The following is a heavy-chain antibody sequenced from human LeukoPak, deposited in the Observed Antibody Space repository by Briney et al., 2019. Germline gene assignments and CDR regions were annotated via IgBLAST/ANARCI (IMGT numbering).Heavy chain of an antibody. CDR2: INPNSGGT. CDR3: AREGCSGGSCYFDY. Sequence: ASVKVSCKASGYTFTGYYMHWVRQAPGQGLEWMGWINPNSGGTNYAQKFQGRVTMTRDTSISTAYMELSRLRSDDTAAYYCAREGCSGGSCYFDYWGQGTLVTVSS. J-gene: IGHJ4*02. CDR1: GYTFTGYY. D-gene: IGHD2-15*01. V-gene: IGHV1-2*02.